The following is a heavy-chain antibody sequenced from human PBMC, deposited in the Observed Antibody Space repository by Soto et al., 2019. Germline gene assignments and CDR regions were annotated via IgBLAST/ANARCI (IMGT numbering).Heavy chain of an antibody. V-gene: IGHV1-2*02. J-gene: IGHJ4*02. D-gene: IGHD1-7*01. CDR2: INPDSGGI. CDR3: ARWETETKDFDY. CDR1: GYTSTGDF. Sequence: GASLKLSCKASGYTSTGDFIDWVRQAHGQGLEWMGWINPDSGGINYAQKFQGRVTMTRDTSISTAYMELSRLRSDDTAVYYCARWETETKDFDYSGEGTLVTVSS.